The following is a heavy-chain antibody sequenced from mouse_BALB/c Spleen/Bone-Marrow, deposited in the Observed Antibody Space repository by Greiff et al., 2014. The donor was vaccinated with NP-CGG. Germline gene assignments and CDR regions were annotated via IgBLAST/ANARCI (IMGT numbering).Heavy chain of an antibody. V-gene: IGHV1S130*01. J-gene: IGHJ4*01. CDR3: TRDGVGGAMDY. CDR2: IHPNSGNT. D-gene: IGHD2-3*01. Sequence: QVQLQQPGSVLVRPGDSVKLSCKASGYTFTSTWIHWAKQRSGQGLEWIGEIHPNSGNTKYNEKLKGKATLTADTSSSTAYVDLSSLTSEDSAVYYCTRDGVGGAMDYWGQGTSVTVSS. CDR1: GYTFTSTW.